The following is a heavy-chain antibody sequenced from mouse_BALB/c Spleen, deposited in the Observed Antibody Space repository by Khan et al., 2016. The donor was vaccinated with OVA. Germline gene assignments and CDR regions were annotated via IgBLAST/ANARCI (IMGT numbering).Heavy chain of an antibody. CDR2: ISTYYGDA. D-gene: IGHD3-3*01. V-gene: IGHV1S137*01. CDR3: AGGGRFAY. CDR1: GYTFTDYA. Sequence: QIQLVQSGAELVRPGVSVKISCKGSGYTFTDYAMHWVKQSHAKSLEWIGVISTYYGDASYNQKFKGKATMTVDKSSSTAYMELARLTSEDSAIYYCAGGGRFAYWGQGTLVTVSA. J-gene: IGHJ3*01.